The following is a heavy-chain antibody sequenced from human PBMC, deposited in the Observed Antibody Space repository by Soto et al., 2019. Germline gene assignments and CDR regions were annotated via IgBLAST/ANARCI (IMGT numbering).Heavy chain of an antibody. CDR3: AKDPQPYSRSSPGDY. Sequence: QVQLVESGGGVVQPGRSPRLSCAASRFTFRSYGMHWVRQAPGKGLEWVALISHDGSNKYYADSVKGRFTISRDNSKNTLYLQMNSLGDEDTAMYYCAKDPQPYSRSSPGDYWGQGTLVTVSS. D-gene: IGHD6-6*01. J-gene: IGHJ4*02. CDR1: RFTFRSYG. V-gene: IGHV3-30*18. CDR2: ISHDGSNK.